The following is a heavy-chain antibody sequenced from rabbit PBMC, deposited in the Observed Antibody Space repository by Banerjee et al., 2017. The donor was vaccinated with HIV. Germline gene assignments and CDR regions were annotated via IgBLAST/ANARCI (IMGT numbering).Heavy chain of an antibody. Sequence: QSLEESGGDLVKPEGSLTLTCTASGFSFSSNYDMCWVRQAPGKGLEWIGFIYTGNGDTGYASWAKGRFTISKTSSTTVTLKMTSLTAADTATYFCARSYVGSYYSTRLDLWGQGTLVTVS. CDR1: GFSFSSNYD. CDR3: ARSYVGSYYSTRLDL. V-gene: IGHV1S40*01. D-gene: IGHD7-1*01. CDR2: IYTGNGDT. J-gene: IGHJ3*01.